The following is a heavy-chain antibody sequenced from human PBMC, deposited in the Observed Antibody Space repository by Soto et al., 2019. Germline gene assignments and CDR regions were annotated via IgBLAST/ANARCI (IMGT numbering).Heavy chain of an antibody. CDR3: VSQRTTVPTQAYFDY. V-gene: IGHV4-39*01. CDR1: GGSVTNSSYY. D-gene: IGHD4-17*01. CDR2: VYYRGRS. J-gene: IGHJ4*02. Sequence: SETLSLTCTVSGGSVTNSSYYWGWIRQSPGKGLEWIGSVYYRGRSYSKSSVKSRVTISVDTSKNRFSLSLNSVTASDTAVYFCVSQRTTVPTQAYFDYWGPGALVTV.